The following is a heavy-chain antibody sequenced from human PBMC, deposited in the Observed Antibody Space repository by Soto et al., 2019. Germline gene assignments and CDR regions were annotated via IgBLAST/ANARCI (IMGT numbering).Heavy chain of an antibody. D-gene: IGHD2-15*01. J-gene: IGHJ3*01. CDR3: SRDRREVVGNDAFDF. CDR1: GGPFSGHT. CDR2: LTPIFDAP. Sequence: HVQLVQSGAAVKKPGSSVKVSCKSSGGPFSGHTMNWVRQAPGQGLEWMGGLTPIFDAPIYAQNFRGRVTITADEPASTAYMELSSLPSEDTAVYYCSRDRREVVGNDAFDFWGQGTMVTVSS. V-gene: IGHV1-69*12.